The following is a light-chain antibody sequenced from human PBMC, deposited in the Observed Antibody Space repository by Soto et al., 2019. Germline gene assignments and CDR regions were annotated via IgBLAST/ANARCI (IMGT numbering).Light chain of an antibody. CDR2: SNN. Sequence: QAVVTQPPSASGTPGQRVTISCSGSSCNIGSNTVNWYQQLPGTAPKLLIYSNNQRPSGVPDRFSGPKSGTSASLAISGLQSEDEADYYCAAWDDSLNGYVFGTGTKLTVL. J-gene: IGLJ1*01. V-gene: IGLV1-44*01. CDR1: SCNIGSNT. CDR3: AAWDDSLNGYV.